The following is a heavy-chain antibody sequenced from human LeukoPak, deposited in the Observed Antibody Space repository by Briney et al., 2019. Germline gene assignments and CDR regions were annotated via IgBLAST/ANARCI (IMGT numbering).Heavy chain of an antibody. Sequence: ASVKVSCKASGYTFTSYDINWVRQATGQGLEWMGWMNPNSGNTGYAQKFQGRVTITRNTSISTAYMELSSLRSEDTAVYYCARGTGTSGYYYMDVWGKGTTVTVSS. CDR1: GYTFTSYD. D-gene: IGHD1-1*01. CDR3: ARGTGTSGYYYMDV. CDR2: MNPNSGNT. J-gene: IGHJ6*03. V-gene: IGHV1-8*03.